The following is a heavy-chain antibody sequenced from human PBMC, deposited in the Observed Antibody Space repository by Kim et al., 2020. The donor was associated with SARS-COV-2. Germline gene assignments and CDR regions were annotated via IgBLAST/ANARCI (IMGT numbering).Heavy chain of an antibody. V-gene: IGHV4-39*01. CDR2: ISYSGST. J-gene: IGHJ5*02. D-gene: IGHD3-16*01. Sequence: ETLSLTCTVSGGSISSSSRYWGWIRQPPGKGLEWIGHISYSGSTYYNPSLKSRVTISVDTSKNQFSLRLTSVSAADTAVYYCARVLTSREGWGNWFDP. CDR1: GGSISSSSRY. CDR3: ARVLTSREGWGNWFDP.